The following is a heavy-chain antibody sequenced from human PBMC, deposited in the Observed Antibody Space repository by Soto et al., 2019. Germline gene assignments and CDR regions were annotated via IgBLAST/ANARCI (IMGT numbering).Heavy chain of an antibody. CDR3: ATSYGSGSSPFDY. J-gene: IGHJ4*02. CDR1: GDTFSFYT. Sequence: QVQLVQSGAEVKKPGSSVKVSCKASGDTFSFYTLNWIRQAPGQGFVWMGRIIPILTMSNSAQKFQGRISMFADKSTGTAYMELRSLRSDDTAVYYCATSYGSGSSPFDYWGQGTLVTVSS. V-gene: IGHV1-69*02. D-gene: IGHD3-10*01. CDR2: IIPILTMS.